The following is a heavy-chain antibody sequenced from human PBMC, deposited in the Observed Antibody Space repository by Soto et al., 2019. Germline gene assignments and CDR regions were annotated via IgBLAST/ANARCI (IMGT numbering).Heavy chain of an antibody. J-gene: IGHJ2*01. Sequence: PGESLKISCQGSGYSFNTYWIGWVRQMPGKGLEWMGITYPGDSDTRYIPSFQGQVTISADKSISTASLQWSSLKASDTAIYYCARLRYCSGGSCYPDLWGRGTLVTVSS. V-gene: IGHV5-51*01. CDR2: TYPGDSDT. CDR3: ARLRYCSGGSCYPDL. D-gene: IGHD2-15*01. CDR1: GYSFNTYW.